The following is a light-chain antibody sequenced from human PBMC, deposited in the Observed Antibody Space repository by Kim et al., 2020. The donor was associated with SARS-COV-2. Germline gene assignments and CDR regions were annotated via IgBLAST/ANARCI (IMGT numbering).Light chain of an antibody. J-gene: IGKJ5*01. V-gene: IGKV1-17*01. CDR1: QDIRND. CDR2: GAS. CDR3: LQHNTSPIT. Sequence: ASVGDRVTITCRASQDIRNDLGWYQQNPGRAPKRLIYGASSLQSGVPSRFSGSGSGTEFTLTISSVQPEDFATYFCLQHNTSPITFGQGTRLEIK.